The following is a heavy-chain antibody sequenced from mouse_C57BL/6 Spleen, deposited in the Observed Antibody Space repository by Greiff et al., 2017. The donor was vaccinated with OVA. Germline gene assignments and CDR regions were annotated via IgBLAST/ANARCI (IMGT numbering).Heavy chain of an antibody. D-gene: IGHD1-1*01. CDR2: ISYSGST. CDR3: ARGSYYGSRYFDY. Sequence: VQLKESGPGMVKPSQSLSLTCTVTGYSITSGYDWHWIRHFPGNKLEWMGYISYSGSTNYNPSLKSRISITHDTSKNHFFLKLNSVTTEDTATYYCARGSYYGSRYFDYWGQGTTLTVSS. V-gene: IGHV3-1*01. J-gene: IGHJ2*01. CDR1: GYSITSGYD.